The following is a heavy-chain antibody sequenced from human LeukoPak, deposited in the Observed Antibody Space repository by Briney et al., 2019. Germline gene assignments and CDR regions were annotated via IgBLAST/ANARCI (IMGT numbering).Heavy chain of an antibody. Sequence: PGRSLRLSCAASGFTFDDYAMHWVRQAPGKGLEWVSGISWDSGSIGYADSVKGRFTISRDNAKNSLYLQMNSLRAEDTALYYCAKHRIYYYYGMDVWGQGTTVTVSS. CDR3: AKHRIYYYYGMDV. CDR2: ISWDSGSI. J-gene: IGHJ6*02. V-gene: IGHV3-9*01. CDR1: GFTFDDYA.